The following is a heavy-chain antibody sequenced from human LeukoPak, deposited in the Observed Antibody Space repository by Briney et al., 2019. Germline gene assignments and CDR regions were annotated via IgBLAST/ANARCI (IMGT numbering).Heavy chain of an antibody. Sequence: PGGSLRLSCAASGFTFSDHYMDWVRRAPGKGLEWVSTITTGGPNTYYADSVKGRFTVSRDDSKNTLYLQMNSLRAEDTAVYYCAKDGGLWVSAHWGDSWGRGTLVTVSS. CDR3: AKDGGLWVSAHWGDS. J-gene: IGHJ4*02. CDR1: GFTFSDHY. V-gene: IGHV3-23*01. D-gene: IGHD7-27*01. CDR2: ITTGGPNT.